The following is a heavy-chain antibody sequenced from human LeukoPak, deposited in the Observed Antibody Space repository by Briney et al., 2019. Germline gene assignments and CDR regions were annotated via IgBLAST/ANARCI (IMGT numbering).Heavy chain of an antibody. CDR2: IDSSSAYI. D-gene: IGHD5-18*01. Sequence: GGSLRLSCAASGFTFSSYSMNWVRQAPGKGLEWVSSIDSSSAYIFYADSVKGRFTISRDNAKNSLYLQMNSLRAEDTSVYHCTRGDAAMFTGDWGQGTMVTVSS. J-gene: IGHJ3*01. CDR3: TRGDAAMFTGD. V-gene: IGHV3-21*01. CDR1: GFTFSSYS.